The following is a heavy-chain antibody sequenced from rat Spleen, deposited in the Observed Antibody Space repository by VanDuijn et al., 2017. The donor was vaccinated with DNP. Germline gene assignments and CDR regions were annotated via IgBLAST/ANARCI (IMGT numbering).Heavy chain of an antibody. CDR2: ITYDGSKT. CDR3: ARAATEGIVTFDY. V-gene: IGHV5-29*01. D-gene: IGHD1-11*01. J-gene: IGHJ2*01. CDR1: GFSFSNHG. Sequence: EVQVVESGGGLVQPGKSLKLSCAASGFSFSNHGMAWVRQAPTKGLEWVATITYDGSKTYYRDSVKGRFTISRDNAKSTLYLQMNSLRSEDTATYYCARAATEGIVTFDYWGQGVMVTVSS.